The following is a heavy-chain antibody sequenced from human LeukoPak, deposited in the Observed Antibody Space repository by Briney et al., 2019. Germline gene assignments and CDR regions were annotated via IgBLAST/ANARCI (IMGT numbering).Heavy chain of an antibody. V-gene: IGHV3-20*04. CDR2: ISWNSGSI. CDR1: GFTFDDYG. D-gene: IGHD1-26*01. J-gene: IGHJ4*02. Sequence: GGSLRLSCAASGFTFDDYGMSWVRQAPGKGLEWVSGISWNSGSIGYADSVKGRFTISRDNTKNPLILQTSSLTVADTGIYYCARDGSPNSGYYAFFDTWGQGTLVTVSS. CDR3: ARDGSPNSGYYAFFDT.